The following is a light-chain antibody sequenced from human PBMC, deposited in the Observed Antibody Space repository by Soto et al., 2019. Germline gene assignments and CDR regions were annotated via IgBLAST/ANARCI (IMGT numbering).Light chain of an antibody. V-gene: IGKV1-39*01. J-gene: IGKJ2*01. CDR1: QSIRSY. CDR3: HQTYSIPYT. Sequence: DIRMTQSPSSLSASVGDRVTITCRASQSIRSYLNWSQQKPGKHPRLLIYAASSLQSGVTSRFSGSGSGTDFTLTISSLQPEDFATYYCHQTYSIPYTFGQGTKLEIK. CDR2: AAS.